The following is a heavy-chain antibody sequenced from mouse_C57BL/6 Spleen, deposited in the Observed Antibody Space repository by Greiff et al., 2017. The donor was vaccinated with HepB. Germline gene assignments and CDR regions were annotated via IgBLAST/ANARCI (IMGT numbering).Heavy chain of an antibody. V-gene: IGHV14-1*01. D-gene: IGHD5-1-1*01. CDR2: IDPEDGDT. Sequence: VQLQQSGAELVRPGASVKLSCTASGYNFKDYYMHWVKQRPEQGLEWIGRIDPEDGDTEYAPKFQGKATMTEDTSSNTAYLQLSSLTSEDTAVYSCTSYTGRGLRCWGQGTLVTVSA. CDR1: GYNFKDYY. CDR3: TSYTGRGLRC. J-gene: IGHJ3*01.